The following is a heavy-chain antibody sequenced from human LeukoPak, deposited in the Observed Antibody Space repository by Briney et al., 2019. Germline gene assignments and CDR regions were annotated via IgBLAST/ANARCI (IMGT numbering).Heavy chain of an antibody. J-gene: IGHJ4*02. CDR2: ISDDGRIT. CDR1: GFTFSTFG. Sequence: GGSLRLSCAAPGFTFSTFGFHWVRQAPGKGLEWVALISDDGRITSYADSVRGRFTVSRDDYQITLYLQMNGLRVDDAGVYYCVTEERDVVVFDYWGQGTMVADSA. CDR3: VTEERDVVVFDY. D-gene: IGHD2-15*01. V-gene: IGHV3-30*04.